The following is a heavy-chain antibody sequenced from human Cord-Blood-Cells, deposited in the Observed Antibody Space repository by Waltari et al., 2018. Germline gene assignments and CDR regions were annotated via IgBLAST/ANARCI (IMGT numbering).Heavy chain of an antibody. CDR3: ARGIYSSSYYYYYYGMDV. Sequence: QVQLQQWGAGLLKPSETLSLTCAVYGGSFSGYYWSWIRQPPGQGLEWIGEINHSGSTNYNPSLKSRVTISVDTSKNQFSLKLSSVTAADTAVYYCARGIYSSSYYYYYYGMDVWGQGTTVTVSS. J-gene: IGHJ6*02. D-gene: IGHD6-6*01. V-gene: IGHV4-34*01. CDR1: GGSFSGYY. CDR2: INHSGST.